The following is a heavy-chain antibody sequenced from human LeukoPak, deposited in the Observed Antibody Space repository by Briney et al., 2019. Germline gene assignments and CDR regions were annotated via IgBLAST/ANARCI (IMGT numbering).Heavy chain of an antibody. CDR1: GFTFSRYW. Sequence: GGSLRLSCAVSGFTFSRYWMHWVRQAPGKGLVWVSRFNSDGSNTRYADSVKGRFTISRDDSKNTLYLQMNSLRAEDTAVYYCARSGRSRFDYWGQGTLVTVSS. CDR2: FNSDGSNT. J-gene: IGHJ4*02. CDR3: ARSGRSRFDY. V-gene: IGHV3-74*01. D-gene: IGHD1-26*01.